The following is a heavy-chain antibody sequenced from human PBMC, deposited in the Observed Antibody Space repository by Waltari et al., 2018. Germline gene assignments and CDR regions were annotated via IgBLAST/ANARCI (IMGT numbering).Heavy chain of an antibody. CDR1: GFTFSSYA. CDR2: IYSGGST. CDR3: AKDQARGTMVRGVIYY. J-gene: IGHJ4*02. Sequence: EVQLLESGGGLVQPGGSLRLSCAASGFTFSSYAMSWVRPAPGKGLEWVSVIYSGGSTYYADSVKGRFTISRDNSKNTLYLQMNSLRAEDTAVYYCAKDQARGTMVRGVIYYWGQGTLVTVSS. D-gene: IGHD3-10*01. V-gene: IGHV3-23*03.